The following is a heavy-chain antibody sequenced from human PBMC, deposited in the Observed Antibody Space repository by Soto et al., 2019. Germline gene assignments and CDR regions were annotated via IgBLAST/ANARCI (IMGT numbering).Heavy chain of an antibody. Sequence: GESLKISCKGSGYSFSTSWIGWVRQMSGKGLEWMGTIYPSDSDTRYSPSFQGQVIISADKSTSTAYLQWRSLKASDTAMYYCATRAEYYDFWSGYYGPWRQGTLVTVSS. D-gene: IGHD3-3*01. V-gene: IGHV5-51*01. CDR1: GYSFSTSW. CDR3: ATRAEYYDFWSGYYGP. CDR2: IYPSDSDT. J-gene: IGHJ5*02.